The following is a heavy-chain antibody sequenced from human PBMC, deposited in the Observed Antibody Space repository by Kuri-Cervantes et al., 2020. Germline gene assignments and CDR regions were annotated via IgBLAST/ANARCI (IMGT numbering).Heavy chain of an antibody. V-gene: IGHV3-15*01. CDR2: IKSKTDGGTT. J-gene: IGHJ5*02. CDR1: GFTFSSYA. CDR3: SAGDWFDP. Sequence: GGSLRLSCAASGFTFSSYAMSWVRQAPGKGLEWVGRIKSKTDGGTTDYAAPVKGRFTISRDDSKNTLYLQMNSLKTEDTAVYYCSAGDWFDPWGQGTLVTVSS.